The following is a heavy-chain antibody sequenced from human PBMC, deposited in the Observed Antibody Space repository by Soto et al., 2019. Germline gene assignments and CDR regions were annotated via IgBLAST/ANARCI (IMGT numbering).Heavy chain of an antibody. CDR3: AREYMTTVTTGDYGMDV. D-gene: IGHD4-17*01. V-gene: IGHV3-30*03. CDR2: ISYDGSNK. CDR1: GFTFSGYG. J-gene: IGHJ6*02. Sequence: GGSLRLSCAASGFTFSGYGMHWARQAPGKGLEWVAVISYDGSNKYYADSVKGRFTISRDNSKNTLYLQMNSLRAEDTAVYYCAREYMTTVTTGDYGMDVWGQGTTVTVSS.